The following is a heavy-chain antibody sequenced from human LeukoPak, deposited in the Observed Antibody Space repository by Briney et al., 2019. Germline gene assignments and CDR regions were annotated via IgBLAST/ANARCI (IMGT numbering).Heavy chain of an antibody. CDR1: GFTFSSYA. D-gene: IGHD5-18*01. Sequence: GGSLRLSCAASGFTFSSYAMSWVRQAPGKGLEWVSAISGSGGSTYYADSVKGRFTISRDNSKNTLYLQMNSLRAEDTAVYYCAEDLTWIQLWLPFDYWGQGTLVTVSS. CDR3: AEDLTWIQLWLPFDY. CDR2: ISGSGGST. V-gene: IGHV3-23*01. J-gene: IGHJ4*02.